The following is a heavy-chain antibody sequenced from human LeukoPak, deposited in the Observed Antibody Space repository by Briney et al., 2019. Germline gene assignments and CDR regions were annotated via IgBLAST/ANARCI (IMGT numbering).Heavy chain of an antibody. CDR1: EFTFTSYS. CDR3: ARALAVAGTVY. V-gene: IGHV3-48*04. D-gene: IGHD6-19*01. J-gene: IGHJ4*02. CDR2: ISSSSYTI. Sequence: GSLRLSCAASEFTFTSYSMNWVRQAPGKGLEWVSFISSSSYTIYYAASVKGRFTISRDNAKNSLYLQMNSLRAEDTAVYYCARALAVAGTVYWGQGTLVTVSS.